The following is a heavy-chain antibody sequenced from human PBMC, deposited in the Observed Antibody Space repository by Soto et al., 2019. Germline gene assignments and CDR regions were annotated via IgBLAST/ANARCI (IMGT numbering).Heavy chain of an antibody. CDR1: GFIFRSYG. CDR2: ISHDGNNA. J-gene: IGHJ4*02. Sequence: QVQLVESGGGVVQPGKSLRLSCAATGFIFRSYGVHWVRQAPGKGLEWVALISHDGNNAYYADAVNGRFTMSRDNAKNTVSLQMNSLRAEDTAVYYCAKQGIEVAGTDYFDYWGQGALVTVAS. CDR3: AKQGIEVAGTDYFDY. V-gene: IGHV3-30*18. D-gene: IGHD6-19*01.